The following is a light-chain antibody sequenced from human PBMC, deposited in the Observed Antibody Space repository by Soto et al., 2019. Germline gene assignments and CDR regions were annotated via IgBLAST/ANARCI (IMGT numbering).Light chain of an antibody. Sequence: QSVLTQPPSASGTPGQRVTISCSGSNSNIGSNTVNWYQQLPGTAPKLLIYNNNRRPSGVPDRFSGSKSGTSASLAISGLQSEDEADYYCAAWDDSLSGHVVFGGGTKVTVL. V-gene: IGLV1-44*01. CDR3: AAWDDSLSGHVV. J-gene: IGLJ2*01. CDR1: NSNIGSNT. CDR2: NNN.